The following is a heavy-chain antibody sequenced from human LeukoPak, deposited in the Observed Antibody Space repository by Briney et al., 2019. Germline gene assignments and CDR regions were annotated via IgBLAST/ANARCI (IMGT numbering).Heavy chain of an antibody. V-gene: IGHV1-69*04. CDR1: GGTLSSYA. CDR3: ARVGGDGYRFDY. D-gene: IGHD5-24*01. Sequence: APMKVSCKASGGTLSSYAISWVRQAPGQWFEWMGRIIPMLGIANYAQKFQGRVTITADKSTSTDYMELSSLRYEDTAGYYCARVGGDGYRFDYWGQGTLVTVSS. J-gene: IGHJ4*02. CDR2: IIPMLGIA.